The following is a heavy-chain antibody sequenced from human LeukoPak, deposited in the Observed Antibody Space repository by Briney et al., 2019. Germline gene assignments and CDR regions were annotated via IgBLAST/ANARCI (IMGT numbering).Heavy chain of an antibody. CDR1: GFTFSTYE. D-gene: IGHD4-17*01. CDR2: ISTSGGNT. J-gene: IGHJ5*02. V-gene: IGHV3-23*01. CDR3: AKYKDATTLTVFDP. Sequence: GGSLRLSCAASGFTFSTYEMNWVRQAPGKGLEWVSAISTSGGNTYYADSVKGRFTISRDNSKNTLYLQMNSLRAEDTPIYYCAKYKDATTLTVFDPWGQGTLVTVSS.